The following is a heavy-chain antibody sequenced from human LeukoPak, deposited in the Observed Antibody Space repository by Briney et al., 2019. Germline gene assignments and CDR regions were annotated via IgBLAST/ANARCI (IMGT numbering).Heavy chain of an antibody. CDR3: ARGLGDY. Sequence: PGGSLRLSCAASGFTFSSYAMSWVRQAPGKGLEWVSVIYSGGSTYYADSVKGRFTISRDNSKNTLYLQMNSLRAEDTAVYYCARGLGDYWGQGTLVTVSS. D-gene: IGHD3-16*01. V-gene: IGHV3-53*01. CDR2: IYSGGST. J-gene: IGHJ4*02. CDR1: GFTFSSYA.